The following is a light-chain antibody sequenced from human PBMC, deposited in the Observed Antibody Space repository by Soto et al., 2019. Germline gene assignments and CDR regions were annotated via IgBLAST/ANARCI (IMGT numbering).Light chain of an antibody. J-gene: IGKJ1*01. CDR1: QSVSAR. Sequence: DIQMTQSPSTLSASVGDRATVTCRASQSVSARLAWYQQKPGEAPKLLIYDASAWPRGVPSRFSGSGSGTEFTLTISSLQSDDFATYYCQQYNSYSEAFGQGTKVDIK. CDR3: QQYNSYSEA. CDR2: DAS. V-gene: IGKV1-5*01.